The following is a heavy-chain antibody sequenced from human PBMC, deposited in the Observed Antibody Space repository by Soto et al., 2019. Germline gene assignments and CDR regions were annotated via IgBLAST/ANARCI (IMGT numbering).Heavy chain of an antibody. D-gene: IGHD6-13*01. CDR1: GGTSRSYA. CDR2: IVPIFRTT. CDR3: ARGGYSSTWVSLWDLSGLYV. V-gene: IGHV1-69*06. J-gene: IGHJ6*02. Sequence: ASAKVSCKASGGTSRSYAMSCVRQAPGQGLEWMGGIVPIFRTTNYAQKCQGRVTITADTSTYTVYMELSGMRPGDTAVYYCARGGYSSTWVSLWDLSGLYVWGQGTRVTVSS.